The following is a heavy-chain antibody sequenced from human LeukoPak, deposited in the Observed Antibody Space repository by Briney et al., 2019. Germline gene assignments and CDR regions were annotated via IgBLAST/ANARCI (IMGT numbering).Heavy chain of an antibody. Sequence: NPSETLSLTCTVSGYSVSDYYWTWIRQPPGKGPEWIGEVYYSGSTHHNPSLKSRVTISIDTSKNQFSLRLRSMTAADTAVYYCARELDGNGGWFDPWGQGTLVTVSS. J-gene: IGHJ5*02. CDR1: GYSVSDYY. D-gene: IGHD3-10*01. CDR3: ARELDGNGGWFDP. CDR2: VYYSGST. V-gene: IGHV4-59*02.